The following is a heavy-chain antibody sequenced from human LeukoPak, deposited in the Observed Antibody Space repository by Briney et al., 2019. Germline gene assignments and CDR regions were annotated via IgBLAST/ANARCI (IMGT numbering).Heavy chain of an antibody. D-gene: IGHD3-9*01. CDR3: ARITESRYDILTGYVPGGVDY. J-gene: IGHJ4*02. V-gene: IGHV4-39*07. CDR1: GGSISSNSYY. Sequence: PSETLSLTCAVSGGSISSNSYYWGWIRQPPGKGLEWIGSIYYSGSTYYNPSLKSRVTISVDTSKNQFSLKLSSVTAADTAVYYCARITESRYDILTGYVPGGVDYWGQGTLVTVSS. CDR2: IYYSGST.